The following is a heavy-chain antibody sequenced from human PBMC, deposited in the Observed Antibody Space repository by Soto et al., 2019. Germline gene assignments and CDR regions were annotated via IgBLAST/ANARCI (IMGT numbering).Heavy chain of an antibody. J-gene: IGHJ4*02. CDR3: ARLPPGGYDPFLIDY. Sequence: ASVKVSCKASGYTFTSYYMHWVRQAPGQGLEWMGIINPSGGSTSYAQKFQGRVTMTRDTSTSTVYMELSSLRSEDTAVYYCARLPPGGYDPFLIDYWGQGTLVTVSS. V-gene: IGHV1-46*01. D-gene: IGHD5-12*01. CDR2: INPSGGST. CDR1: GYTFTSYY.